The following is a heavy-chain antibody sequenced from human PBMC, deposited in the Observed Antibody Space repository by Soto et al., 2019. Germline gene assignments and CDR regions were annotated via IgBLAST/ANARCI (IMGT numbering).Heavy chain of an antibody. CDR2: IYPGDSDT. CDR3: ARHKDTANYCYYMDV. CDR1: GYSFTSYW. D-gene: IGHD5-18*01. Sequence: EVQLVQSGAEVKKPGESLKISCKGSGYSFTSYWIGWVRQMPGKGLEWMGIIYPGDSDTRYSPSFQGQVTISADKSISTAYLQWSSLKASDTAMYYCARHKDTANYCYYMDVWGKGTTVTVSS. V-gene: IGHV5-51*01. J-gene: IGHJ6*03.